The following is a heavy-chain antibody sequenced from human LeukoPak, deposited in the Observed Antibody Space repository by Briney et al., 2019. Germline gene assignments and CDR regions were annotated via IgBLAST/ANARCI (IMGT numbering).Heavy chain of an antibody. J-gene: IGHJ4*02. D-gene: IGHD6-19*01. CDR2: ISGSGGST. Sequence: GGSLRLSCAASGFTFSSYAMSWVRQAPGKGLEWVSAISGSGGSTYYADSVKGRFTISRDNSKNTLYLQMNSLRAEDMAVYYCARDTSGLAGYSSGWGQGTLVTVSS. CDR3: ARDTSGLAGYSSG. V-gene: IGHV3-23*01. CDR1: GFTFSSYA.